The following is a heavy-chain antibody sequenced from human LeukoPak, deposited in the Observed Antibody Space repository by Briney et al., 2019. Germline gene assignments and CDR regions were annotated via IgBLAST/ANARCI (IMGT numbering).Heavy chain of an antibody. Sequence: PGGSLRLSCAASGFTFDDYAMHWVRQAPGKGLEWVSRINWNSANIVYADSVKGRFTISRDNAKNSLDLQMNSLRAEDTAVYYCARYGNGEWLAHYAFDVWGQGTMVTDAS. D-gene: IGHD6-19*01. CDR3: ARYGNGEWLAHYAFDV. J-gene: IGHJ3*01. CDR1: GFTFDDYA. V-gene: IGHV3-9*01. CDR2: INWNSANI.